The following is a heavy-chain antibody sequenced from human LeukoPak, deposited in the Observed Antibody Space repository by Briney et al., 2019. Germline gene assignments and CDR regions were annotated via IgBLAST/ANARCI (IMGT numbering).Heavy chain of an antibody. Sequence: AETLSLTCIVSGDSISSYSWSWIRQPPGKGLEWIGYIYYSGSTNYNPSLKSRVTISVDTSKNQFSLKLSSVTAADTAVYYCAREITRLHYFDYWGQGTLVTVSS. CDR3: AREITRLHYFDY. CDR2: IYYSGST. V-gene: IGHV4-59*01. D-gene: IGHD3-16*01. CDR1: GDSISSYS. J-gene: IGHJ4*02.